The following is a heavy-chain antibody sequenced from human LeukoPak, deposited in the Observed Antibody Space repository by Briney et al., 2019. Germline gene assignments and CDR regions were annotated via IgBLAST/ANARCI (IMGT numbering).Heavy chain of an antibody. D-gene: IGHD3-10*01. J-gene: IGHJ5*02. V-gene: IGHV4-4*02. Sequence: SETLSLTCAVSGGSISSSNWWSWVRQPPGKGLEWIGEIYHSGSTNYNPSLKSRVTLSVDKSKNQFSLKLSSVTAADPAVYYCAREKGYYYGSGRWDWFAPWGQATLVTVSS. CDR1: GGSISSSNW. CDR2: IYHSGST. CDR3: AREKGYYYGSGRWDWFAP.